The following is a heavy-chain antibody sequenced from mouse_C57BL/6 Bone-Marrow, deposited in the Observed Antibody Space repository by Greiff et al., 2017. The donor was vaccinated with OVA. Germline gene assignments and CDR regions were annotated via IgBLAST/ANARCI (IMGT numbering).Heavy chain of an antibody. CDR3: ARWASYYSNYGFAY. Sequence: QVQLQQSGAELMKPGASVKLSCKATGYTFTGYWIEWVKQRPGHGLEWIGEILPGSGSTNYNEKFKGKATFTADTSSNTAYIQLSSLTTEDSAIYYCARWASYYSNYGFAYWGQGTLVTVSA. J-gene: IGHJ3*01. CDR2: ILPGSGST. V-gene: IGHV1-9*01. CDR1: GYTFTGYW. D-gene: IGHD2-5*01.